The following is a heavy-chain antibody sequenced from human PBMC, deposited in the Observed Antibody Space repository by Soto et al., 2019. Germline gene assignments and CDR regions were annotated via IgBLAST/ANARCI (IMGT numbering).Heavy chain of an antibody. Sequence: EVQLVESGGGLVQPGGSLRLSCAASGFTFSSYSMNWVRQAPGKGLEWVSYISSSSSTIYYADSVKGRFTISRDNAKNSLYLQMNSLRAEDTAVYYCARGRYCSGGSRYSADYWGQGTLVTVSS. V-gene: IGHV3-48*01. CDR3: ARGRYCSGGSRYSADY. CDR2: ISSSSSTI. D-gene: IGHD2-15*01. CDR1: GFTFSSYS. J-gene: IGHJ4*02.